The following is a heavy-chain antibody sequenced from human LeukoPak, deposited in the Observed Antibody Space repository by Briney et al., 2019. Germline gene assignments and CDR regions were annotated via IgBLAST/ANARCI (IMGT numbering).Heavy chain of an antibody. CDR3: ARGRVGQQLVSYYYYYYMDV. J-gene: IGHJ6*03. Sequence: PSETLSLTCTVSTYSISSGYYWGWIRQPAGKGLEWIGRIYTSGSTNYNPSLKSRVTISVDTSKNQFSLKLSSVTAADTAVYYCARGRVGQQLVSYYYYYYMDVWGKGTTVTVSS. CDR1: TYSISSGYY. V-gene: IGHV4-61*02. CDR2: IYTSGST. D-gene: IGHD6-13*01.